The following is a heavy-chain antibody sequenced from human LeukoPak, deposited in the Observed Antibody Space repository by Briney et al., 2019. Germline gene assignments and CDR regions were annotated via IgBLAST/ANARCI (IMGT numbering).Heavy chain of an antibody. V-gene: IGHV4-39*01. CDR2: IYYTGST. CDR3: ARQSGSGSESRPFDP. J-gene: IGHJ5*02. Sequence: PSETLSLTCSVSGASVTSGGIYWGWLRRPPGKGPEWIATIYYTGSTYYNPSLKSRVSISIDPSKNQFSLRLTSVTATDTAVYHCARQSGSGSESRPFDPCGQPTLLSVSS. CDR1: GASVTSGGIY. D-gene: IGHD3-10*01.